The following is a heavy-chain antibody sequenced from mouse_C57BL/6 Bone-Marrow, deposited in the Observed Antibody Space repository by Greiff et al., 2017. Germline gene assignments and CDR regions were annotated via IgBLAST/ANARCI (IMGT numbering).Heavy chain of an antibody. CDR2: IDPSDSYT. V-gene: IGHV1-59*01. Sequence: VQLQQPGAELVRPGTSVKLSCKASGYTFTSYWMPWVKQSPGQGLEWIGVIDPSDSYTNYNQKFKGKDTLTVDTSASTAYMQLSSLTSEDAAVYDCERGGYDYDGVYAMDYGGQGTSVTVSS. CDR1: GYTFTSYW. D-gene: IGHD2-4*01. CDR3: ERGGYDYDGVYAMDY. J-gene: IGHJ4*01.